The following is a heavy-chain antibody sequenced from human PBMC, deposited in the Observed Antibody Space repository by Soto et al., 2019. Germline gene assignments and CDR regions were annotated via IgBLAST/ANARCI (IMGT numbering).Heavy chain of an antibody. J-gene: IGHJ4*02. CDR3: ARSVEGHFDY. D-gene: IGHD6-19*01. CDR2: ITGDTNRI. Sequence: EVQLVESGGGLVQPGGSLRLSCAASGFRFSIYSMNWVRQAPGKGLEWSAYITGDTNRIKYADSVKGRFTISRDNAKNSVYLQMNILKDEDPSVYYCARSVEGHFDYWGQGTVVTVSS. CDR1: GFRFSIYS. V-gene: IGHV3-48*02.